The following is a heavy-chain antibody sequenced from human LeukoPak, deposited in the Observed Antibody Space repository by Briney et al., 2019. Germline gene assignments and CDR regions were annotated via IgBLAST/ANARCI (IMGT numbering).Heavy chain of an antibody. J-gene: IGHJ4*02. CDR1: GFTFSDYY. D-gene: IGHD1-26*01. CDR2: ITDSGDGT. CDR3: AKDSPVATR. V-gene: IGHV3-23*01. Sequence: GGSLRLSCAASGFTFSDYYMSWIRQAPGRGLEWVSSITDSGDGTYYADSVKGRFTISRDDSKNTLYLQMSSLRAEDTAVYYCAKDSPVATRWGQGTLVTVSS.